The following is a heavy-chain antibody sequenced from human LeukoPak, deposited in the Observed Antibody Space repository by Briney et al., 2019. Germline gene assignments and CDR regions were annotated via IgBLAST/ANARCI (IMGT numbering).Heavy chain of an antibody. Sequence: ASVKVSCKASGYTFINNWMHWVRQAPGQGLEWMGIINPSDGSTSYAQKFQGRVTMTRDMSTSTVYMELSSLRSEDTAVYYCARDLRGSDRAVAGTGDYYYYMDVWGKGTTVTVSS. J-gene: IGHJ6*03. V-gene: IGHV1-46*01. CDR2: INPSDGST. D-gene: IGHD6-19*01. CDR1: GYTFINNW. CDR3: ARDLRGSDRAVAGTGDYYYYMDV.